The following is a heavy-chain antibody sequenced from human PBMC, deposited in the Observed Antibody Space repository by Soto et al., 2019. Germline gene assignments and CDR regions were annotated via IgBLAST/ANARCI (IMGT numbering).Heavy chain of an antibody. D-gene: IGHD1-26*01. J-gene: IGHJ4*02. Sequence: ASVKVSCKASGYTFTSYYMHWVRQAPGKGLEWMGIINPSGGSTSYAQKFQGRVTMTRDTSTSTVYIELSSLRSEDTAVYYCARIIEGGNSAPGYWGQGTLVTVSS. V-gene: IGHV1-46*01. CDR2: INPSGGST. CDR1: GYTFTSYY. CDR3: ARIIEGGNSAPGY.